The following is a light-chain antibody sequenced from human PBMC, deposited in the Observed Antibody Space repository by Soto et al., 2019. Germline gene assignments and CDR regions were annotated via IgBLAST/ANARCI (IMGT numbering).Light chain of an antibody. V-gene: IGKV3-20*01. CDR3: QQYGSSVFT. J-gene: IGKJ3*01. CDR1: QSVSSSY. CDR2: GAS. Sequence: ETVLTQSPGTLSLSPGERATLSCRASQSVSSSYLAWYQQKPGQAPRLLIYGASSRATGIPDRFSGSGSGTDFTLTISRLEPEDFAVYYCQQYGSSVFTFGPGTKVDIK.